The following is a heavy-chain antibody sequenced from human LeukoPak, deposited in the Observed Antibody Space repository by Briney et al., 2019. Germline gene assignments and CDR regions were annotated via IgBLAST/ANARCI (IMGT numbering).Heavy chain of an antibody. D-gene: IGHD6-6*01. Sequence: SETLSLTCAVSAYSISSSNWWAWIRQPPGKGLEWIGYIYYSGSTYYNPSLKSRVTMSVDTSKNQFSLKLTSVTAADTAVYYCARDLSYSSSPGLDYWGQGTLVTVSS. CDR2: IYYSGST. CDR1: AYSISSSNW. CDR3: ARDLSYSSSPGLDY. J-gene: IGHJ4*02. V-gene: IGHV4-28*03.